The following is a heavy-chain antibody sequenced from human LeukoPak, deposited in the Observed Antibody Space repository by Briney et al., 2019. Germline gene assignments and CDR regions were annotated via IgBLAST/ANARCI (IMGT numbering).Heavy chain of an antibody. CDR1: GGSFSGYY. CDR3: AKAEYSSSFSTFDY. J-gene: IGHJ4*02. CDR2: ISGSGGST. V-gene: IGHV3-23*01. D-gene: IGHD6-13*01. Sequence: ETLSLTCAVYGGSFSGYYWSWVRQAPGKGLEWVSAISGSGGSTYYADSVKGRFTISRDNSKNTLYLQMNSLRAEDTAVYYCAKAEYSSSFSTFDYWGQGTLVTVSS.